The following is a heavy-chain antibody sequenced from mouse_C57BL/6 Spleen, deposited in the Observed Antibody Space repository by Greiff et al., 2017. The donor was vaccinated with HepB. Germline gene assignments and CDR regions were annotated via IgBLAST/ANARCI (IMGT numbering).Heavy chain of an antibody. V-gene: IGHV1-55*01. Sequence: QVQLKQPGAELVKPGASVKMSCKASGYTFTSYWITWVKQRPGQGLEWIGDIYPGSGSTNYNEKFKSKATLTVDTSSSTAYMQLSSLTSEDSAVYYCARSTVVAIPYAMDYWGQGTSVTVSS. CDR3: ARSTVVAIPYAMDY. CDR2: IYPGSGST. D-gene: IGHD1-1*01. CDR1: GYTFTSYW. J-gene: IGHJ4*01.